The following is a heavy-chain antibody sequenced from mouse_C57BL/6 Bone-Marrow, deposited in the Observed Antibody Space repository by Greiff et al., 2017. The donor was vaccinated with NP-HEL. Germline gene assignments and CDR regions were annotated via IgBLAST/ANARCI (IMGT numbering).Heavy chain of an antibody. V-gene: IGHV1-69*01. CDR1: GYTFTSYW. CDR3: ARRADGYYVYFDY. Sequence: QVQLQQPGAELVMPGASVKLSCKASGYTFTSYWMHWVKQRPGQGLEWTGEIDPSDSYTNYNQKFKGKSTLTVDKSSSTAYMQLSSLTSEDSAVYYCARRADGYYVYFDYWGQGTTLTVSS. D-gene: IGHD2-3*01. J-gene: IGHJ2*01. CDR2: IDPSDSYT.